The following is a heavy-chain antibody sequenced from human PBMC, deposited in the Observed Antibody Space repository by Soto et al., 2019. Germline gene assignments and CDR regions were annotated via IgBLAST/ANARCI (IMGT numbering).Heavy chain of an antibody. Sequence: SETLSLTCTFSVGSVSSGSYYWSWIRQPPGKGLEWIGYIYYSGSTNYNPSLKSRVTISVDTSKNQFSLKLSSVTAADTAVYYCARDHAPWGQGTLVTVSS. CDR1: VGSVSSGSYY. CDR3: ARDHAP. CDR2: IYYSGST. V-gene: IGHV4-61*01. J-gene: IGHJ5*02.